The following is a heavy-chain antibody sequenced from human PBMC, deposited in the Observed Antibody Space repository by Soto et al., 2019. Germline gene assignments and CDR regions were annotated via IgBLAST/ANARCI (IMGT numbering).Heavy chain of an antibody. CDR2: IYYSGGT. J-gene: IGHJ6*02. D-gene: IGHD6-13*01. CDR1: GGSISSGGYY. V-gene: IGHV4-31*03. Sequence: PSETLSLTCTVSGGSISSGGYYWSWIRQHPGKGLEWIGYIYYSGGTYYNPSLKSRVTISVDTSKNQFSLKLSSVAAADTAVYYCARDLVIHSSSSNYGMDVWGQGTTVTVS. CDR3: ARDLVIHSSSSNYGMDV.